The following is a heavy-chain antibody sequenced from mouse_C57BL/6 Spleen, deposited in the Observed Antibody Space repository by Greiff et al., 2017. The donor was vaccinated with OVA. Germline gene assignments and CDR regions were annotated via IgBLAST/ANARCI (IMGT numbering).Heavy chain of an antibody. V-gene: IGHV1-42*01. J-gene: IGHJ4*01. CDR2: INPSTGGT. Sequence: DVQLQQSGPELVKPGASVKISCKASGYSFTGYYMNWVKQSPEKSLEWIGEINPSTGGTTYNQKFKAKATLTVDKSSSTAYMQLKSLTSEDSAVYYCARWHYYGSSYDAMDYWGQGTSVTVSS. CDR1: GYSFTGYY. D-gene: IGHD1-1*01. CDR3: ARWHYYGSSYDAMDY.